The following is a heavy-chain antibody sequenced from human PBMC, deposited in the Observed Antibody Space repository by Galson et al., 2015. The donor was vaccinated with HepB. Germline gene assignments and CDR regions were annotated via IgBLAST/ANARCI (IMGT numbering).Heavy chain of an antibody. V-gene: IGHV1-18*04. CDR1: GYTFTNYG. CDR2: ISGYNGKT. D-gene: IGHD1-26*01. J-gene: IGHJ6*02. Sequence: SVKVSCKASGYTFTNYGISWVRQAPGQGLEWLGWISGYNGKTKYAQNVRGRVTMTTDTSVSTASLELRSLRSDDTAVYYCARAGRVLFPTYSYDGMDVWGQGTTVIVSS. CDR3: ARAGRVLFPTYSYDGMDV.